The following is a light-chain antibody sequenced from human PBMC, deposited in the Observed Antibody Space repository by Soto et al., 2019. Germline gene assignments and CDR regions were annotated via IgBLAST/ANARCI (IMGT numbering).Light chain of an antibody. J-gene: IGKJ5*01. Sequence: EIVMTHSPATLSVSPWEVATVSCRASQNISNYLIWYQQKPGQAPRLLIFGASNRATGIPARFSGSGSGTDFTLTINSLEPDDFAVYYCQQRDSWPITFGQGTRLEIK. CDR3: QQRDSWPIT. CDR1: QNISNY. CDR2: GAS. V-gene: IGKV3-11*01.